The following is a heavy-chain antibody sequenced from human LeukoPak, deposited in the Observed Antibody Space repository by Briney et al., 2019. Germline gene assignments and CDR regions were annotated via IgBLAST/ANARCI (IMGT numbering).Heavy chain of an antibody. CDR1: GGSISSYY. CDR2: IYYSGSS. Sequence: SETLSLTCTVSGGSISSYYWSWIRQPPGMGLEYIGYIYYSGSSNYNPSLESRVTISVDTSKNQFSLKLSSVTAADTAVYYCARLVPDYDILTGSFFDPWGQGTLVTVSS. CDR3: ARLVPDYDILTGSFFDP. D-gene: IGHD3-9*01. V-gene: IGHV4-59*08. J-gene: IGHJ5*02.